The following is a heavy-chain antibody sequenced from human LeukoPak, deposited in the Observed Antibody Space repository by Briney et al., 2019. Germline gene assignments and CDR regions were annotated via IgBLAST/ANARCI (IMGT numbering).Heavy chain of an antibody. D-gene: IGHD5-18*01. J-gene: IGHJ4*02. CDR3: ARGGYSYRYDY. Sequence: PSETLSLTCTVSGGSISSYYWSWIRQPPGKGLEWIGYIYYTGSTNYNPSLKSRVTMSVDTSKNQFSLKLRSVTAADTAVYYYARGGYSYRYDYWGQGTLVTVSS. CDR2: IYYTGST. V-gene: IGHV4-59*01. CDR1: GGSISSYY.